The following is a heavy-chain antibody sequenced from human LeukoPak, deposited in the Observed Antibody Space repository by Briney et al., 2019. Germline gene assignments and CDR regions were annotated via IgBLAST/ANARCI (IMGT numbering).Heavy chain of an antibody. D-gene: IGHD3-16*01. J-gene: IGHJ4*02. Sequence: GGSLRLSCAASGFTFSSYGMHWVRQAPGKGLERVAVIWYDGSNKYYADSVKGRFTISRDNSKNTLYLQMNSLRAEDTAVYYCARGLRDFDYWGQGTLVTVSS. CDR1: GFTFSSYG. CDR3: ARGLRDFDY. CDR2: IWYDGSNK. V-gene: IGHV3-33*01.